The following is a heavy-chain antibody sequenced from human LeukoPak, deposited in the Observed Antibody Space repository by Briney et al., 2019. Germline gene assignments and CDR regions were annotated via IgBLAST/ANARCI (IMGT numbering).Heavy chain of an antibody. CDR1: GGSISSSSYY. J-gene: IGHJ5*02. CDR2: IYYSGST. D-gene: IGHD2-21*02. V-gene: IGHV4-39*01. Sequence: SETLSLTCTVSGGSISSSSYYWGWIRQPPGRGLEWIGSIYYSGSTYYNPSLKSRVTISVDTSKNQFSLKLSSVTAADTAVYYCARATDWFDPWGQGTLVTVSS. CDR3: ARATDWFDP.